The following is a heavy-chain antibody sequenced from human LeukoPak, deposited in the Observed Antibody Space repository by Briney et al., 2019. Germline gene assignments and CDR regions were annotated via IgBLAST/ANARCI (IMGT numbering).Heavy chain of an antibody. CDR1: GFTFSSYG. D-gene: IGHD3-22*01. J-gene: IGHJ4*02. CDR3: ARGLVVAPYYFDY. CDR2: IYSGGST. V-gene: IGHV3-53*01. Sequence: GGSLRLSCAASGFTFSSYGMHWVRQAPGKGLEWVSVIYSGGSTYYADSVKGRFTISRDNSKNTLYLQMNSLRAEDTAVYYCARGLVVAPYYFDYWGQGTLVTVSS.